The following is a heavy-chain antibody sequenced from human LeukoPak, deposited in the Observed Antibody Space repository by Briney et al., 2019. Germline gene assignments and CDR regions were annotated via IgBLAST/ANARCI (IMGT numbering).Heavy chain of an antibody. CDR3: ASSMVRGVADH. CDR1: GGSISSGDYY. V-gene: IGHV4-30-4*01. Sequence: SQTLSLTCTVSGGSISSGDYYWSWIRQPPGKGLEWIGYIYYSGSTYYNPSLKSRVTISVDTSKNQFSLKLKSVTAADTAVYYCASSMVRGVADHWGQGILVTVSS. CDR2: IYYSGST. D-gene: IGHD3-10*01. J-gene: IGHJ4*02.